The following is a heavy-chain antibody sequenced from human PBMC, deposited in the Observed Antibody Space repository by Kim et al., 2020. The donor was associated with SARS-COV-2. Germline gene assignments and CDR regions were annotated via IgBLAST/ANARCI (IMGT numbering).Heavy chain of an antibody. CDR2: INTNTGNP. CDR1: GYTFTSYA. D-gene: IGHD3-3*01. J-gene: IGHJ6*02. Sequence: ASVKVSCKASGYTFTSYAMNWVRQAPGQGLEWMGWINTNTGNPTYAQGFTGRFVFSLDTSVSTAYLQISSLKAEDTAVYYCAREIWSADLRAYYYYGMDVWGQGTTVTVSS. CDR3: AREIWSADLRAYYYYGMDV. V-gene: IGHV7-4-1*02.